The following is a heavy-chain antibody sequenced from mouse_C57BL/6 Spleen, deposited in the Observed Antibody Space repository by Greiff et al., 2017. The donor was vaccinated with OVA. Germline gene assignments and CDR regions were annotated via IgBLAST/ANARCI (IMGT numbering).Heavy chain of an antibody. Sequence: EVMLVESGGDLVKPGGSLKLSCAASGFTFSSYGMSWVRQTPDKRLEWVATISSGGSYTYYPDSVKGRFTISRDNAKNTLYLQMSSLKSEDTAMYYCARHAGSSPHWYFDVWGTGTTVTVSS. V-gene: IGHV5-6*01. CDR2: ISSGGSYT. J-gene: IGHJ1*03. CDR1: GFTFSSYG. CDR3: ARHAGSSPHWYFDV. D-gene: IGHD1-1*01.